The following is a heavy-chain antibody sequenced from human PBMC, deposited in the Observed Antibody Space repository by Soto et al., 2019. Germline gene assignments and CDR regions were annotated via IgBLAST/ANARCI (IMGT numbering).Heavy chain of an antibody. CDR1: DVTLSSYT. J-gene: IGHJ5*02. D-gene: IGHD1-1*01. CDR3: ARLSVLYGNWRWLDL. V-gene: IGHV3-21*01. Sequence: EVQLVESGGGLVKPGGSLRLSCGATDVTLSSYTIHWFRQAPGKGLEWVAIISFSGSHIDYADSVKGRFTVARDNAKDSVYLQMNSLRVEDTAVYNCARLSVLYGNWRWLDLWGQGTHVTVSS. CDR2: ISFSGSHI.